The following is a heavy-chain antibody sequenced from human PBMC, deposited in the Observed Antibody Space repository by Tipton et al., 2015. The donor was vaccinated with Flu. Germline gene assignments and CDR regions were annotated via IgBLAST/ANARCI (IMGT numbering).Heavy chain of an antibody. CDR3: AKSRSPAVDAFDI. D-gene: IGHD6-13*01. CDR1: GYRFSDYW. Sequence: QLVQSGAEVKKPGESLKISCKGSGYRFSDYWIGWVRQMPGKGLEWMGGIYPGDSDTRYSPSLEGQVTISVDKSISTAYLQWTSLKASDTAIYYCAKSRSPAVDAFDIWGQGTVVSVSA. V-gene: IGHV5-51*01. CDR2: IYPGDSDT. J-gene: IGHJ3*02.